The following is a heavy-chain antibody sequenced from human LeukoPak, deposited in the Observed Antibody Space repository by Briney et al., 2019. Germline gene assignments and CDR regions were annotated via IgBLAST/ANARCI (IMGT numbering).Heavy chain of an antibody. J-gene: IGHJ4*02. CDR2: ISGSTGST. Sequence: GGSLRLSCAGSGFPFSSDAMNWVRQAPGKGLEWVASISGSTGSTQYADSVKGRFTVSRDNSKNTLYLQMNNLRAEDTAVYYCVSFYETNWGRGTLVTVSS. D-gene: IGHD2-2*01. CDR1: GFPFSSDA. CDR3: VSFYETN. V-gene: IGHV3-23*01.